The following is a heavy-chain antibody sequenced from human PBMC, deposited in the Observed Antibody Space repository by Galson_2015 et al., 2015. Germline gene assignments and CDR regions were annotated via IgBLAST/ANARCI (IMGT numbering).Heavy chain of an antibody. CDR1: GFTFCNSA. CDR3: ARVRGTSWNKGDWLDP. Sequence: SLRLSCAASGFTFCNSAMTWVRQAPGKGLEWVAAIGGTGAKTYYSESAKGRFTVSRDNSKNTLFLQMNSLTADDTALYYCARVRGTSWNKGDWLDPWGQGTLVTVSS. CDR2: IGGTGAKT. J-gene: IGHJ5*02. V-gene: IGHV3-23*01. D-gene: IGHD1/OR15-1a*01.